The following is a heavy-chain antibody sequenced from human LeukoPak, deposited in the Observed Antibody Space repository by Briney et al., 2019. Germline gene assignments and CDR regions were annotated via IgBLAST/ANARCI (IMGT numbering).Heavy chain of an antibody. CDR1: GLTFSSYW. V-gene: IGHV3-23*01. D-gene: IGHD3-3*01. Sequence: GGSLRLSCAASGLTFSSYWMSWVRQAPGRGLEWVATLSSSGAGTYYSDSVQGRFTISRDNSKRTLFLQMNSLRAEDTAFYYCAKAELGVDTFFDYWGQGTLVTVSS. CDR3: AKAELGVDTFFDY. J-gene: IGHJ4*02. CDR2: LSSSGAGT.